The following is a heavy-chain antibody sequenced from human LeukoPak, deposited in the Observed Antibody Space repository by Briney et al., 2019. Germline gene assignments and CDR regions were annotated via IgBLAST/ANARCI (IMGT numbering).Heavy chain of an antibody. D-gene: IGHD6-13*01. J-gene: IGHJ4*02. CDR2: IYHSGST. CDR3: ARDRWYSSSYSGSWYFDY. CDR1: GYSISSGYY. Sequence: PSETLSLTCAVSGYSISSGYYWGWIRQPPGKGLEWIGSIYHSGSTYYNPSLKSRVTISVDTSKNQFALKLSSVTAADTAVYYCARDRWYSSSYSGSWYFDYWGQGTLVTASS. V-gene: IGHV4-38-2*02.